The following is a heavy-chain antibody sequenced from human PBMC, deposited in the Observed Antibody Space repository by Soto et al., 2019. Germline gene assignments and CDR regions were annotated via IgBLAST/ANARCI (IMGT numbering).Heavy chain of an antibody. D-gene: IGHD3-3*01. CDR2: ISGSGGST. V-gene: IGHV3-23*01. CDR1: GFTFSSYA. CDR3: AKEFWSGYFDYYYGMDV. J-gene: IGHJ6*02. Sequence: EVQLLESGGGLVQLGGSLRLSCAASGFTFSSYAMSWVRQAPGKGLEWVSAISGSGGSTYYADSVKGRFTISRDNSKNTLYLQMNSLRAEDTAVYYCAKEFWSGYFDYYYGMDVWGQGTTVTVSS.